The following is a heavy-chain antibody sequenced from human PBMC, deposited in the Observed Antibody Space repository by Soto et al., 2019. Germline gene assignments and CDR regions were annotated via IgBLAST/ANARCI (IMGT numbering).Heavy chain of an antibody. CDR1: GYSISSGYY. V-gene: IGHV4-38-2*02. Sequence: ETLSLTCAVSGYSISSGYYWGWIRQPPGKGLEWIGSIYHSGSTYYNPSLKSRVTISVDTSKNQFSLKLSSVTAADTAVYYCARDRPGAVAGTDYWGQGTLVTVSS. CDR2: IYHSGST. J-gene: IGHJ4*02. D-gene: IGHD6-19*01. CDR3: ARDRPGAVAGTDY.